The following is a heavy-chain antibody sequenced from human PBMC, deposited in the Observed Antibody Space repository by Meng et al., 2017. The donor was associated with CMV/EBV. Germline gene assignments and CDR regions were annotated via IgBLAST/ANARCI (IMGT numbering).Heavy chain of an antibody. J-gene: IGHJ4*02. Sequence: GESLKISCGASGFTFDDYDMSWVRQAPGKGLEWVGRIRSKADGGTIDYAAPVKGRSTISRDDSKDTLYLQMNSLKTEDTAIYYCTTRRDGCNPHWGQGTLVTVSS. CDR2: IRSKADGGTI. CDR3: TTRRDGCNPH. D-gene: IGHD5-24*01. CDR1: GFTFDDYD. V-gene: IGHV3-15*01.